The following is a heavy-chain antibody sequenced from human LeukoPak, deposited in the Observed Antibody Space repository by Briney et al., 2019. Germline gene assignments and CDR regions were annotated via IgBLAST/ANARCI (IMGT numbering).Heavy chain of an antibody. CDR2: INTGNGVT. Sequence: ASVKVSCKAPGYTFTRNAMHWVRQAPGQRLEWMGWINTGNGVTKYSQKFQGRVTITRDISASTVYMELSSLTSEDTAVYYCARGRILLWFGDSPDFDYWGQGTLVTVSS. V-gene: IGHV1-3*04. D-gene: IGHD3-10*01. CDR3: ARGRILLWFGDSPDFDY. CDR1: GYTFTRNA. J-gene: IGHJ4*02.